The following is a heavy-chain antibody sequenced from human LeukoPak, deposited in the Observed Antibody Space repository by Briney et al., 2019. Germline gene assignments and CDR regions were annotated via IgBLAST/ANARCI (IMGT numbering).Heavy chain of an antibody. CDR3: ARERYNWNYAFDY. CDR2: ISSSSGYI. Sequence: PGGPLRLSCAALGFTFSSYSMHWVRQAPGKGFGWLSFISSSSGYIYYPDSGKGRFTISNDNAKNSLYLHLTSPKAEDTAVYYCARERYNWNYAFDYWGQGTLVTVSS. CDR1: GFTFSSYS. V-gene: IGHV3-21*01. D-gene: IGHD1-7*01. J-gene: IGHJ4*02.